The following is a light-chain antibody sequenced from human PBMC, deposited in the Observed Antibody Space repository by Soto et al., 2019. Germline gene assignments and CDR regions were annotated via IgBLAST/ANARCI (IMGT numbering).Light chain of an antibody. V-gene: IGLV2-8*01. CDR2: EVS. CDR1: SSDVGGYNY. J-gene: IGLJ1*01. Sequence: QSVLTQPPSASGSPGQSVTISCTGTSSDVGGYNYVSWYQQHPGKAPKLMIYEVSKRPSGVPDRFSGSKSGNTASLTVSGLQAEDEADYYCSSSAGSNSYVFGTGTKVTVL. CDR3: SSSAGSNSYV.